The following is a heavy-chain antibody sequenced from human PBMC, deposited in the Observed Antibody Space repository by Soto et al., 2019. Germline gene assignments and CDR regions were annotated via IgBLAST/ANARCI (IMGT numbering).Heavy chain of an antibody. CDR3: ASYYGSGSYYRIPSYSWFDP. V-gene: IGHV4-34*01. D-gene: IGHD3-10*01. CDR1: GWPSRGYN. CDR2: INHSGST. Sequence: SDTLTLTSRGFGWPSRGYNWSLIHEPPGKGREWIGEINHSGSTNYNPSLKSRVTISVDTSKNQFSLKLSSVTAADTAVYYCASYYGSGSYYRIPSYSWFDPWGQG. J-gene: IGHJ5*02.